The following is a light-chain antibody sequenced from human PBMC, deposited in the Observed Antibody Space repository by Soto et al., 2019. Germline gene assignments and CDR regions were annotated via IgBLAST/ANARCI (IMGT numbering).Light chain of an antibody. CDR2: AAS. CDR3: QQANGSPFT. Sequence: DIQMTQSPSSVSASVGDRVTITCRASQGIGSWLAWYQQKPGKAPNLLISAASSLQSGVPSRFSGSGSGTDFTLTISSLQPEDFATYYCQQANGSPFTFGPGTKVDIK. CDR1: QGIGSW. V-gene: IGKV1D-12*01. J-gene: IGKJ3*01.